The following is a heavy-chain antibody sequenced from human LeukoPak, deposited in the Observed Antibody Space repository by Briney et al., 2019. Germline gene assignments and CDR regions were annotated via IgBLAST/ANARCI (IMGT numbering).Heavy chain of an antibody. V-gene: IGHV4-34*01. CDR2: INHSGST. D-gene: IGHD3-10*01. CDR3: ARGSRYYGSGSYPIKRRCYFDY. Sequence: PSETLSLTCAVYGGSFSGYYWSWIRQPPGKGLEWIGEINHSGSTNYNPSLESRVTISVDTSKNQFSLKLSSVTAADTAVYYCARGSRYYGSGSYPIKRRCYFDYWGQGTLVTVSS. CDR1: GGSFSGYY. J-gene: IGHJ4*02.